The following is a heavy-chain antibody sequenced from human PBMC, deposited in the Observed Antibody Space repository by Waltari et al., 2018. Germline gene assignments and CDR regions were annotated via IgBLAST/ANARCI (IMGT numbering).Heavy chain of an antibody. CDR1: GGSISSYY. Sequence: QVQLQESGPGLVKPSETLSLTCPVSGGSISSYYWSWLRQPPGKGLEWIGYIYYSGSTNYNPSLKSRVTISVDTSKNQFSLKLSSVTAADTAVYYCARGAYDFWSGYYAGVGFDYWGQGTLVTVSS. CDR3: ARGAYDFWSGYYAGVGFDY. D-gene: IGHD3-3*01. V-gene: IGHV4-59*01. CDR2: IYYSGST. J-gene: IGHJ4*02.